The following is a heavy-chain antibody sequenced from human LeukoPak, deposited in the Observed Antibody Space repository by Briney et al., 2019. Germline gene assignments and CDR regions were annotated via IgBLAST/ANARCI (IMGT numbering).Heavy chain of an antibody. D-gene: IGHD6-19*01. CDR3: ARLGAVAGPYGMGV. CDR1: GGSISSYY. V-gene: IGHV4-59*08. CDR2: IYYSGST. J-gene: IGHJ6*02. Sequence: TSGTLSLTCTVSGGSISSYYWGWIRQPPGKGLEWIGYIYYSGSTNYNPSLKSRVTISVDTSKNQFSLKLSSVTAADTAVYYCARLGAVAGPYGMGVWGQGTTVTVSS.